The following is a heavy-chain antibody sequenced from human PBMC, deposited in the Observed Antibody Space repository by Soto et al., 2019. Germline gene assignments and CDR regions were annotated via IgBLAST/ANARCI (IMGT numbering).Heavy chain of an antibody. CDR1: GFTFSSYV. CDR3: ARPTTVIYFDY. Sequence: EVQLLESGGGLVQHGGSLRLSCAASGFTFSSYVMSWVRQAPGKGLEWVSAISGSGGSTYYADSVKGRFTISRDNSKNTLYLQMNSLRAEDTAVYYCARPTTVIYFDYWGQGTLVTVSS. J-gene: IGHJ4*02. D-gene: IGHD4-17*01. V-gene: IGHV3-23*01. CDR2: ISGSGGST.